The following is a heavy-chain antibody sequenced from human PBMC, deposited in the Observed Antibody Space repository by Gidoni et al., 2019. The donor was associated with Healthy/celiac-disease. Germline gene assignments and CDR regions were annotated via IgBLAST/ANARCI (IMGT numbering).Heavy chain of an antibody. V-gene: IGHV3-74*01. Sequence: EVQLVESGGGLVQPVGSLRLSCAASGFTFSTHWMHWVRQAPGKGLVWVSSINSDGSSTSYADSVKGRFTISRDNAKNTLYLQMNSLRAEDTAVYYCARDLERYYYDSSGFGYWGQGTLVTVSS. CDR3: ARDLERYYYDSSGFGY. CDR1: GFTFSTHW. CDR2: INSDGSST. J-gene: IGHJ4*02. D-gene: IGHD3-22*01.